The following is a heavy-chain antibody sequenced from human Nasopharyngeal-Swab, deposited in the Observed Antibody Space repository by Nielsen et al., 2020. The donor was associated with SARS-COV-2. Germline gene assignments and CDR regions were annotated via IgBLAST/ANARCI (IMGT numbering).Heavy chain of an antibody. D-gene: IGHD3-22*01. J-gene: IGHJ1*01. CDR2: ISWNSGSI. V-gene: IGHV3-9*01. CDR3: AKDFYYDSSGPPSVQH. Sequence: SLKISCAASGFTFDDYAMHWVRQAPGKGLEWVSGISWNSGSIGYADSVKGRFTTSRDNAKNSLYLQMNSLRAEDTALYYCAKDFYYDSSGPPSVQHWGQGTLVTVSS. CDR1: GFTFDDYA.